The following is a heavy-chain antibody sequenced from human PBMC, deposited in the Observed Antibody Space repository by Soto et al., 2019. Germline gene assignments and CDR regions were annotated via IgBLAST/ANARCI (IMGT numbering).Heavy chain of an antibody. CDR3: ASGRDGDY. J-gene: IGHJ4*02. CDR2: ISAHNGNT. Sequence: QVHLVQSGAEVKKPGASVKVSCKASGYTFTSYGITWVRQAPGQVLEGRGWISAHNGNTDNAQRLQGRVIVTRDTCTSTAYMELRSLSSDDTAVYYCASGRDGDYWGQGAVVTVSS. D-gene: IGHD1-26*01. CDR1: GYTFTSYG. V-gene: IGHV1-18*01.